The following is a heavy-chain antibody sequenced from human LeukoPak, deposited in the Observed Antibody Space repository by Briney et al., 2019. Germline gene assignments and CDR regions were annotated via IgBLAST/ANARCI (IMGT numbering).Heavy chain of an antibody. CDR3: ATGVMGSGWSPLDY. CDR1: AFTFSNYT. J-gene: IGHJ4*02. V-gene: IGHV3-21*04. Sequence: KPGGSLRLSCAASAFTFSNYTMNWVRQAPGKGLEWVSSISRSSNYIYYADSVKGRFTISRDNSKNTLFLQMNSLTAADTAIYYCATGVMGSGWSPLDYWGQGTLVTVSS. D-gene: IGHD6-19*01. CDR2: ISRSSNYI.